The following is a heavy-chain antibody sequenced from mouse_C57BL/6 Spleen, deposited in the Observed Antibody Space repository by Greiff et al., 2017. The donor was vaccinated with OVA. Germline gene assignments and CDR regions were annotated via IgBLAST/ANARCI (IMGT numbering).Heavy chain of an antibody. CDR2: INPSDSDT. Sequence: QVQLQQPGAELVKPGASVKLSCKASGYTFTSYWMHWVKQRPGQGLEWIGRINPSDSDTNYNQKFKGKATLTVDKSSSTAYMQLSSLTSEDSAVYYCAIEGDYWGQGTTLTVSS. CDR3: AIEGDY. CDR1: GYTFTSYW. J-gene: IGHJ2*01. V-gene: IGHV1-74*01.